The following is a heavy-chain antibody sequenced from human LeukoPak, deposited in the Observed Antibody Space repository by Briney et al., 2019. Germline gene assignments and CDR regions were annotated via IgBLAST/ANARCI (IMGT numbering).Heavy chain of an antibody. Sequence: SVKVSCKASGGTFNSYAISWVRQAPGQGLEWMGGIIPIFGTANYAQKFQGRVTITTDESTSTAYMELSSLRSEDTAVYYCAIKGLTGTLDYWGQGTLVTVSS. J-gene: IGHJ4*02. CDR1: GGTFNSYA. CDR2: IIPIFGTA. CDR3: AIKGLTGTLDY. V-gene: IGHV1-69*05. D-gene: IGHD1-1*01.